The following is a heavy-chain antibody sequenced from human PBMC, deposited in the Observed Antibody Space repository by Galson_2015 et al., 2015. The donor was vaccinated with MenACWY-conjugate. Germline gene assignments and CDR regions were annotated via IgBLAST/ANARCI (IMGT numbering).Heavy chain of an antibody. CDR1: EFTFNDYY. CDR3: AKDPAEELPSSLFYCMAA. D-gene: IGHD1-7*01. V-gene: IGHV3-11*05. J-gene: IGHJ6*03. Sequence: SLRLSCAASEFTFNDYYMNWIRQPPGKGLEWLSSISGSSTYTNYADSVKGRFAISRDNAKNSVYLEMHSLRAEDTAIYYCAKDPAEELPSSLFYCMAAGGKGTAVTVS. CDR2: ISGSSTYT.